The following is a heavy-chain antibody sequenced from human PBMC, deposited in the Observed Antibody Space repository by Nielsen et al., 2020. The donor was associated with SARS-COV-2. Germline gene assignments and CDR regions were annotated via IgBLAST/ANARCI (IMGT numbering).Heavy chain of an antibody. V-gene: IGHV5-51*03. Sequence: GESLKISCKGSGYSFSTYWIVWVRQMPGKGLEWMGMVYPDDSDTRYSPSFQGQVTISVDKSIRTAFLQWNSLKASDTAMYYCARLSHDYDILTGYYDYWGQGTLVTVSS. J-gene: IGHJ4*02. CDR3: ARLSHDYDILTGYYDY. CDR2: VYPDDSDT. D-gene: IGHD3-9*01. CDR1: GYSFSTYW.